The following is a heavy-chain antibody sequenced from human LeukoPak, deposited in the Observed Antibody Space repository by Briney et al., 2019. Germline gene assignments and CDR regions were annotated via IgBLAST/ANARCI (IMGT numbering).Heavy chain of an antibody. V-gene: IGHV3-30*01. D-gene: IGHD2-2*01. Sequence: GGSLRLSCAASGFTFSSYAMHWVRQAPGKGLEWVAVISYDGSNKYYADSVKGRFTISRDNSKNTLYLQMNSLRAEDTAVYNCARDPSVTAAPLYYLDYWGEGTLVTVSS. J-gene: IGHJ4*02. CDR1: GFTFSSYA. CDR3: ARDPSVTAAPLYYLDY. CDR2: ISYDGSNK.